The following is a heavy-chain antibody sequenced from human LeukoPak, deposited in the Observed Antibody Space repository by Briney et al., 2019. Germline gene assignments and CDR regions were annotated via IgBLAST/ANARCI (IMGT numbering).Heavy chain of an antibody. J-gene: IGHJ4*02. V-gene: IGHV1-18*01. Sequence: ASVKVSCKASGYTFTSYGISWVRQAPGQGLEWMGWISAYNGNTNYAQKLQGRVTMTTDTSTSTAYMELSSLRSEDTAVYYCASMVRGVIPYYFDYWGQGTLVTVSS. CDR1: GYTFTSYG. CDR3: ASMVRGVIPYYFDY. D-gene: IGHD3-10*01. CDR2: ISAYNGNT.